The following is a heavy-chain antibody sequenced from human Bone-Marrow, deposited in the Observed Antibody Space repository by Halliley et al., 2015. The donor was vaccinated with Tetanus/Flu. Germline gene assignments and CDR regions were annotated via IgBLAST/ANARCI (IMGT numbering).Heavy chain of an antibody. J-gene: IGHJ6*02. D-gene: IGHD3-3*01. CDR3: ARDSPDFWSNYGSYYYGMDV. CDR2: IYYNGST. CDR1: GGSISSGGYY. V-gene: IGHV4-31*03. Sequence: TLSLTCTVSGGSISSGGYYWSWIRQHPGKGLEWIGFIYYNGSTYYNPSLKSRVTISVDTSKNQFSLKLSSVTAADTAVYYCARDSPDFWSNYGSYYYGMDVWGQGTTVTVSS.